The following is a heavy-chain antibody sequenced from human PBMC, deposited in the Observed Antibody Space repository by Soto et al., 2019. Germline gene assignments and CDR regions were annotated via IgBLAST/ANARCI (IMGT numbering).Heavy chain of an antibody. J-gene: IGHJ6*02. CDR3: ARQRGYDYDYYYGMDV. V-gene: IGHV5-51*01. CDR2: IYPGDSDT. D-gene: IGHD5-12*01. Sequence: GESLKISCKASGYSFSSYRIGWMRQMPGKGLEWMGIIYPGDSDTRYSPSFQGQVTISADKSISTAYLQWSSLKASDTAMYYCARQRGYDYDYYYGMDVWGQGTTVTVSS. CDR1: GYSFSSYR.